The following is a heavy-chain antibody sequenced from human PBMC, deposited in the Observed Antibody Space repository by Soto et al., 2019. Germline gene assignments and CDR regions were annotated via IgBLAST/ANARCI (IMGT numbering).Heavy chain of an antibody. Sequence: GESLKISCKGSGYSFTSYWIGWVRQMPGKGLEWMGIIYPGDSDTRYSPSFQGQVTISADKSISTAYLQWSSLKASDTAMYYCATTSAAGKYYYGMDVWGQGTTVTASS. V-gene: IGHV5-51*01. J-gene: IGHJ6*02. D-gene: IGHD6-13*01. CDR2: IYPGDSDT. CDR1: GYSFTSYW. CDR3: ATTSAAGKYYYGMDV.